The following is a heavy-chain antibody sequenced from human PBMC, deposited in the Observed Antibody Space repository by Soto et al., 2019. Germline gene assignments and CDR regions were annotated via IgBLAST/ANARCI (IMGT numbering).Heavy chain of an antibody. CDR1: GFTFNDYA. CDR3: AKEFDSDGYSYYIDY. J-gene: IGHJ4*02. CDR2: ISWDGENE. Sequence: PGGSLRLSCAASGFTFNDYAMHWVRQAPGKGLEWVSLISWDGENEFYAASVKGRFTISRDNSNDILYLQMNSLRGEDSALYYRAKEFDSDGYSYYIDYWGQGTLVTVSS. V-gene: IGHV3-43D*04. D-gene: IGHD3-10*01.